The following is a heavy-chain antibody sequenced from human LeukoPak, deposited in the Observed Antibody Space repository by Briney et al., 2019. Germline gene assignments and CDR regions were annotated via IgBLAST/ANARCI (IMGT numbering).Heavy chain of an antibody. CDR1: GFTFTSAW. Sequence: PGGSLRLSCAASGFTFTSAWMTWVRQAPGKGLEWVGRIKGTPDGGTTEYAAPVKGRFTVSRDDSKNTLYLQINSLKTEDTAMYYCASLNTGRLDNWGQGTLVTVSP. CDR3: ASLNTGRLDN. D-gene: IGHD1-26*01. CDR2: IKGTPDGGTT. J-gene: IGHJ4*02. V-gene: IGHV3-15*01.